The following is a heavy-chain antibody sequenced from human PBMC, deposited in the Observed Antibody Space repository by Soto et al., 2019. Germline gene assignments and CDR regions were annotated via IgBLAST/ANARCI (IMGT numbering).Heavy chain of an antibody. CDR2: ISPNVGST. D-gene: IGHD1-26*01. Sequence: GGSLRLSCAASGFIFSNYAVSWVRQAPGKGLEWVSSISPNVGSTYYAGSVKGRFTISRDNSKNTLYLQMNSLRAEDTAIYYCARSGSYSWLPYWGQGTPVTVSS. CDR1: GFIFSNYA. V-gene: IGHV3-23*01. CDR3: ARSGSYSWLPY. J-gene: IGHJ4*02.